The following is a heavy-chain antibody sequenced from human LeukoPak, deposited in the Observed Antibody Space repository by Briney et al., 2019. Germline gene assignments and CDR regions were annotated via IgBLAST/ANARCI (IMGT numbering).Heavy chain of an antibody. V-gene: IGHV4-34*01. Sequence: PSETLSLTCALYGGSFSGYYWSWIRQPPGKGLEWIGEINHSGSTNYNPSLKSRVTISVDTSKNQFSLKLSSVTAADTAVYYCARGHFNYYGSGSYYYLDYWGQGTLVTVSS. CDR1: GGSFSGYY. CDR2: INHSGST. J-gene: IGHJ4*02. D-gene: IGHD3-10*01. CDR3: ARGHFNYYGSGSYYYLDY.